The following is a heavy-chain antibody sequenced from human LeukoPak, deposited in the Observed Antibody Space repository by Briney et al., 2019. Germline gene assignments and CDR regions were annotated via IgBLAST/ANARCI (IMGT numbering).Heavy chain of an antibody. D-gene: IGHD3-22*01. CDR1: GGSISSYY. Sequence: SETLSLTCTVSGGSISSYYWSWIRQPPGKGLEWIGYIYYSGSTNYNPSLKSRVTISVDTSKNQFSLKLSSVTAADTAVYYCARSGSYYYDSSGSFFDYWGQGPLVTVSS. CDR2: IYYSGST. V-gene: IGHV4-59*01. J-gene: IGHJ4*02. CDR3: ARSGSYYYDSSGSFFDY.